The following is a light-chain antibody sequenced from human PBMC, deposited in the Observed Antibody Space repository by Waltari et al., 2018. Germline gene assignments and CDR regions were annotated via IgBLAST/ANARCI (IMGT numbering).Light chain of an antibody. J-gene: IGKJ2*01. CDR3: MQATQWPYT. Sequence: DVVMTQSPLSLPVTLGQPASISCNSTQSLVHSDGNTYLNWFQQRPGQPPRRLIYKVSNRDFGVPDRFSGSGSGPDFTLKISRVEAGDVGAVYYCMQATQWPYTFGQGTKL. CDR1: QSLVHSDGNTY. CDR2: KVS. V-gene: IGKV2-30*02.